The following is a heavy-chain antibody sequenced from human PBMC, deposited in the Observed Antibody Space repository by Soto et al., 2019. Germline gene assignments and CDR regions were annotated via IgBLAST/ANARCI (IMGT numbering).Heavy chain of an antibody. Sequence: QVQLVQSGAEVKKPGSSVKVSCKASGGTFSSYTIIWVRQAPGQGLEWMGRIIPILGIANYAQKFQGRVTITADKSTSTAYMELSSLRSEDTAVYYCARVFAQSGAFDIWGQGTMVTVSS. V-gene: IGHV1-69*02. CDR3: ARVFAQSGAFDI. CDR2: IIPILGIA. J-gene: IGHJ3*02. CDR1: GGTFSSYT.